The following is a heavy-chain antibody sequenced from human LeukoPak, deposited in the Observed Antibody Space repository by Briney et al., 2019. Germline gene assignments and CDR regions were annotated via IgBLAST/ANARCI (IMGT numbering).Heavy chain of an antibody. J-gene: IGHJ4*02. D-gene: IGHD3-22*01. Sequence: ASVKVSCKASGYTFTSYGISWVRQAPGQGLEWMGWISAYNGNTNYAQKLRGRVTMTIDTSTSTAYMELRSLRSDDTAVYYCARGSIVVVPSSFDYWGQGTLVTVSS. CDR1: GYTFTSYG. CDR3: ARGSIVVVPSSFDY. V-gene: IGHV1-18*01. CDR2: ISAYNGNT.